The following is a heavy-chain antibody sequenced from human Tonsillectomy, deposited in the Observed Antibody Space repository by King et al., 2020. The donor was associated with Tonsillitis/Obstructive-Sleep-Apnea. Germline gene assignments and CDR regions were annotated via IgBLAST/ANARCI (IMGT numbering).Heavy chain of an antibody. V-gene: IGHV3-53*01. CDR1: GFTVSSNY. CDR2: IYSAGST. Sequence: VQLVESGGNLIQPGGSLRLSCAASGFTVSSNYMSWVRQAPGKGLEWVSLIYSAGSTYYADSVRGRFTISRDNSKNNLYLQMNSLRAEDTAVYYCSRDLIAVAGTRAFDIWGQGTMVTVSS. J-gene: IGHJ3*02. CDR3: SRDLIAVAGTRAFDI. D-gene: IGHD6-19*01.